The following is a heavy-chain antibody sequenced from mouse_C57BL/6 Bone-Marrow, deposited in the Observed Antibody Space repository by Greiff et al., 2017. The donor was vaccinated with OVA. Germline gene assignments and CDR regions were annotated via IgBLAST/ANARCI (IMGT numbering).Heavy chain of an antibody. CDR3: ARHNNCDY. CDR1: GFTFTDYG. V-gene: IGHV5-17*01. D-gene: IGHD6-1*01. Sequence: EVKLEESGGGLVKPGGSLKLSCAVSGFTFTDYGMHWVRQPPEKGLEWVAYISSGSRTIYYADTVKGRFTISRDNAKNTLFLKMTSLRSEDTDMYYCARHNNCDYWGQGTTLTVSS. CDR2: ISSGSRTI. J-gene: IGHJ2*01.